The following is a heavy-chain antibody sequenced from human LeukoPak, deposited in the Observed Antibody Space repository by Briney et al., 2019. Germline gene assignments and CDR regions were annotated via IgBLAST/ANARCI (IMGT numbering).Heavy chain of an antibody. V-gene: IGHV3-23*01. CDR3: AKDRSSGWYWGFDY. Sequence: GGSLRLSCAASGFIFSGYATSWVRQAPGKGLEWVSAVGGSGGTTFHADSVKGRFTISRDNSKNMLYLQMNSLRAEDTAIYYCAKDRSSGWYWGFDYWGQGTLVTVSS. D-gene: IGHD6-19*01. CDR2: VGGSGGTT. CDR1: GFIFSGYA. J-gene: IGHJ4*02.